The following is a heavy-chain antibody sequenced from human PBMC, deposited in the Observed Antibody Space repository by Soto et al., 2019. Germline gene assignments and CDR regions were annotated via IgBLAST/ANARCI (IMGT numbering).Heavy chain of an antibody. D-gene: IGHD4-17*01. J-gene: IGHJ4*02. Sequence: QVQLQESGPGLVKPSETLSLTCTVSGGSVSSGSYYWSWIRQPPGKGLEWIGYIYYSGSTNYNPAPKMRLTISVDTSKNQFSLKLSSVTAADTAVYYCANYPTTVTSDYWGQGTLVTVSS. CDR3: ANYPTTVTSDY. V-gene: IGHV4-61*01. CDR2: IYYSGST. CDR1: GGSVSSGSYY.